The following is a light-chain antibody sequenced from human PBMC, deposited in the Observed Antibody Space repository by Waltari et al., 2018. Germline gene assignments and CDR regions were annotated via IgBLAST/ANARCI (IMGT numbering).Light chain of an antibody. CDR3: SSYAGSNNLEV. J-gene: IGLJ2*01. V-gene: IGLV2-8*01. CDR1: SSYVGGYHY. CDR2: EVS. Sequence: QSALTQPPSASGSPGQSVTISCTGTSSYVGGYHYIPWYQQHPGKAPKLMIYEVSKRPSGVPDRFSGSKSGNTASLTVSGLQAEDEADYYCSSYAGSNNLEVFGGGTKLTVL.